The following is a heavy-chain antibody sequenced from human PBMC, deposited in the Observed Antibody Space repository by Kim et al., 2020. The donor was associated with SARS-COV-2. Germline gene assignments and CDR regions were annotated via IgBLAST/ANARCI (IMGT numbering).Heavy chain of an antibody. D-gene: IGHD3-22*01. V-gene: IGHV1-46*01. Sequence: ASVKVSCKASGYTFTSYYMHWVRQAPGQGLEWMGIINPSGGSTSYAQKFQGRVTMTRDTSTSTVYMELSSLRSEDTAVYYCARDPYYYDSSGYYYALDYWGQGTLVTVSS. CDR1: GYTFTSYY. CDR2: INPSGGST. J-gene: IGHJ4*02. CDR3: ARDPYYYDSSGYYYALDY.